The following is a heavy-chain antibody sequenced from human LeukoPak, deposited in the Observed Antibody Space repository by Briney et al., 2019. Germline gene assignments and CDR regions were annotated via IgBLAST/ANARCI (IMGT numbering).Heavy chain of an antibody. D-gene: IGHD6-13*01. J-gene: IGHJ4*02. CDR2: ISGSGGST. CDR3: AKDLGAAGKGLGTY. Sequence: PGGSLRLSCAASGFDFSNQAMSWVRQAPGKGLEWVSGISGSGGSTYYADSVKGRFTISRDNSKNTLYLQMNSLRAEDTAVYYCAKDLGAAGKGLGTYWGQGTLVTVSS. CDR1: GFDFSNQA. V-gene: IGHV3-23*01.